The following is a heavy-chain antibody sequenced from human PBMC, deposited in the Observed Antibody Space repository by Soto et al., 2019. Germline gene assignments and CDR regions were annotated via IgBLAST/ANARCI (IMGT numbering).Heavy chain of an antibody. CDR1: GGTFSSYT. CDR3: ATENHRDYSASGSYSYYYGMDV. CDR2: IIPLLGIA. D-gene: IGHD3-10*01. J-gene: IGHJ6*02. Sequence: QVQLVQSGAEVKKPGSSVKVSCKASGGTFSSYTISWVRQAPGQGLEWMGRIIPLLGIANYAQKFQGRVRITADKSTSTASMELSSLRSEDTAVYYCATENHRDYSASGSYSYYYGMDVWGQGTTVTVSS. V-gene: IGHV1-69*02.